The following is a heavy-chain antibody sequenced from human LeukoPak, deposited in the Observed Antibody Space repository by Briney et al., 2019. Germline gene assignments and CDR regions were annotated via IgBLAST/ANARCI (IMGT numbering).Heavy chain of an antibody. D-gene: IGHD6-6*01. J-gene: IGHJ4*02. CDR1: GFTFSSYS. Sequence: GGSLRLSCAASGFTFSSYSMNWVRQAPGKGLEWVSSISSSSSYIYYADSVKGRFTISRDNAKNSLYLQINSLRAEDTAVYYCARAVLYSSSSGLDYWGQGTLVTVSS. CDR3: ARAVLYSSSSGLDY. CDR2: ISSSSSYI. V-gene: IGHV3-21*01.